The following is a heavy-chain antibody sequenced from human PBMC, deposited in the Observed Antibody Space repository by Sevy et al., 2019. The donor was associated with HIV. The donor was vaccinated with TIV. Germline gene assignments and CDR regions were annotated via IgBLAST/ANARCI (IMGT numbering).Heavy chain of an antibody. D-gene: IGHD2-21*02. CDR2: IRYDGHNK. CDR1: GFTFRTYG. J-gene: IGHJ4*02. V-gene: IGHV3-30*02. Sequence: GGSLRLSCAASGFTFRTYGMQWVRQAPGKGLEWVAFIRYDGHNKYYTDSVKGRFTISRDNSKNTLYLHMNSLRAEDTAVYYCANGDYYFDYLGQGTLVTVSS. CDR3: ANGDYYFDY.